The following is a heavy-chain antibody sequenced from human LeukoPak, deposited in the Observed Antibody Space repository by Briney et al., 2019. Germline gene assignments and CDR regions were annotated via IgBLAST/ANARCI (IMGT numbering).Heavy chain of an antibody. Sequence: PSETLSLTCAVYGGSFSGYYWSWIRQPPGKGLEWIGETNHSGSTNYNPSLKSRVTISVDTSKNQFSLKLSSVTAADTAVYYCARAEAYCSSTSCYNIYFDYWGQGTLVTVSS. V-gene: IGHV4-34*01. CDR3: ARAEAYCSSTSCYNIYFDY. CDR2: TNHSGST. J-gene: IGHJ4*02. CDR1: GGSFSGYY. D-gene: IGHD2-2*02.